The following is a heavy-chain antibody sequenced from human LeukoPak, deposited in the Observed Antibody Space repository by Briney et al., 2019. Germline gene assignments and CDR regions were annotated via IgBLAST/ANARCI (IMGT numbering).Heavy chain of an antibody. Sequence: SETLSLTCAVYGGSFSGYYWSWIRQPPGKGLEWIGEINHSGSTNYNPSLKSRVTISVDTSKNQFSLKLSSVTAADTAVYYCARKRGYSYGPLDYWGQGTLVTASS. CDR3: ARKRGYSYGPLDY. D-gene: IGHD5-18*01. CDR2: INHSGST. CDR1: GGSFSGYY. V-gene: IGHV4-34*01. J-gene: IGHJ4*02.